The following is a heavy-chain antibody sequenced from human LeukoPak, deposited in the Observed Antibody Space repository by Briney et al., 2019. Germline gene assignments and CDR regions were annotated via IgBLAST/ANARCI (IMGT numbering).Heavy chain of an antibody. CDR1: GLSLSTSGMC. V-gene: IGHV2-5*08. Sequence: SGPALVKPIQTLPLTGTFSGLSLSTSGMCVSWIRQPRGKALEWLALIYWDNNKLYSPSLKSRLTITKDTSKNQVVLTMTNMDPVDTATYSCAHYGDYRILYCFDHWGQGTLVTVSS. J-gene: IGHJ4*02. CDR3: AHYGDYRILYCFDH. D-gene: IGHD4-17*01. CDR2: IYWDNNK.